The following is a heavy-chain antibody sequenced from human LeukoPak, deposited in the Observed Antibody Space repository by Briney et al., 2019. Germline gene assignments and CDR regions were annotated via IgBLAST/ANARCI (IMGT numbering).Heavy chain of an antibody. D-gene: IGHD2-2*02. V-gene: IGHV1-46*01. CDR3: ARLEGYGSSTSCYRFHTTYDY. CDR1: GYTFTSYG. CDR2: INPSRGST. J-gene: IGHJ4*02. Sequence: ASVKVSCKASGYTFTSYGIRWVRQAPGQGLEWMGIINPSRGSTSYAQKFQGRVTMTRDTSTSKAYMELSSLRSEDTAVYYCARLEGYGSSTSCYRFHTTYDYWGQGTLVTVSS.